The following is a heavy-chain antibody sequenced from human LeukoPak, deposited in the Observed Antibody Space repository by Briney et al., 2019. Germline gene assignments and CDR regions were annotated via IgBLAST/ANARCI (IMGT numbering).Heavy chain of an antibody. CDR2: IAWNSGNT. D-gene: IGHD3-10*01. CDR1: GLTFDNYA. J-gene: IGHJ4*02. CDR3: AKDMNSYGSGSSYNPWGPFDS. V-gene: IGHV3-9*01. Sequence: PGRSLRLSCAASGLTFDNYAMHWVRQAPGKGLEWVSGIAWNSGNTGFADSVKGRFTISRYNAENSLYLQMNSLTPEDTAFYFCAKDMNSYGSGSSYNPWGPFDSWGQGTLVTVSS.